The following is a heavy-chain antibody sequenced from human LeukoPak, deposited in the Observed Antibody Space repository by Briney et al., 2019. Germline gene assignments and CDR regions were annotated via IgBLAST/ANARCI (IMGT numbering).Heavy chain of an antibody. CDR1: GFTFSSYS. CDR3: ARAQTYGDSRLLLDY. Sequence: PGGSLRLSCAASGFTFSSYSMNWVRQAPGKGLGWVAAISTTSGNIYYADSVKGRFTISRDNAKNSLYLQMNSLRVEDTALYYCARAQTYGDSRLLLDYWGQGTLVTVSS. D-gene: IGHD4-17*01. V-gene: IGHV3-21*04. J-gene: IGHJ4*02. CDR2: ISTTSGNI.